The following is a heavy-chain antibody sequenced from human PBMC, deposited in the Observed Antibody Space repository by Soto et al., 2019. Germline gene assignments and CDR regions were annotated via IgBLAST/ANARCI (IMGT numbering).Heavy chain of an antibody. CDR1: GASISIGGYF. Sequence: SETLSLTCTVSGASISIGGYFWSWIRQHPGKGLERIGHIYYNGSTYYNPSLKSRLTISVDTSKNEFSLRLTSVTAADTAVYFCATDEYFGSEIDFYYYAMDVWGQGTTVTVSS. D-gene: IGHD3-10*01. CDR3: ATDEYFGSEIDFYYYAMDV. V-gene: IGHV4-31*03. CDR2: IYYNGST. J-gene: IGHJ6*02.